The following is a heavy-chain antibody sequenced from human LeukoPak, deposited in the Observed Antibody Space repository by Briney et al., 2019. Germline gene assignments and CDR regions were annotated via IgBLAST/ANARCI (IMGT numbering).Heavy chain of an antibody. CDR1: GFTVSSNY. V-gene: IGHV3-21*01. Sequence: TGGSLRLSCAASGFTVSSNYMSWVRQAPGKGLEWVSSISSSSSYIYYADSVKGRFTISRDNAKNSLYLQMNSLRAEDTAVYYCARVGKYCSSTSCYASDYWGQGTLVTVSS. CDR2: ISSSSSYI. CDR3: ARVGKYCSSTSCYASDY. J-gene: IGHJ4*02. D-gene: IGHD2-2*01.